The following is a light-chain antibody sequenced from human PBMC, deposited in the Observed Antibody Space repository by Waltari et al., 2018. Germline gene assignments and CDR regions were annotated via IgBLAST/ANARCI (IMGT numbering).Light chain of an antibody. CDR3: QKYGSLPAT. Sequence: EIMLTQSPGTLSLSPGERATLSCRASQSISKYVAWYQQKPGQAPRLLIYDASIRATGIPDRFSGSGYGTDFSLTISRLEPEDYAVYYCQKYGSLPATFGRGTKVEIK. J-gene: IGKJ1*01. V-gene: IGKV3-20*01. CDR2: DAS. CDR1: QSISKY.